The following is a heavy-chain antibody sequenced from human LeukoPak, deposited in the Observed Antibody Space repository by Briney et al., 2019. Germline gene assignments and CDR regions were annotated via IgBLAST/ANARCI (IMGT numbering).Heavy chain of an antibody. Sequence: SQTLSLTCAISGDSVSSNSAAWNWIRQSPSRGLEWLGRTYYRSKWYNDYAVSVKSRITINPDTSKNQFSLQLNSVTPEDTAVYYCARDQQQLVRYYYYYYYMDVWGKGTTVTVSS. CDR1: GDSVSSNSAA. CDR3: ARDQQQLVRYYYYYYYMDV. CDR2: TYYRSKWYN. V-gene: IGHV6-1*01. D-gene: IGHD6-13*01. J-gene: IGHJ6*03.